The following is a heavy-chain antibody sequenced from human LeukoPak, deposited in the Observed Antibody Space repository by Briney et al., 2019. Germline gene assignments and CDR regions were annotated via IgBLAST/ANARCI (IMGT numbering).Heavy chain of an antibody. CDR2: ISSSSSYI. CDR1: GFTFSSYS. CDR3: ARGPIYTPHSGSYNY. J-gene: IGHJ4*02. V-gene: IGHV3-21*01. Sequence: GGSLRLSCAASGFTFSSYSMNWVRQAPGKGLEWVSSISSSSSYIYYADSVKGRFTISRDNAKNSLYLQMNSLRAEDTAVYYCARGPIYTPHSGSYNYWGQGTLVTVSS. D-gene: IGHD1-26*01.